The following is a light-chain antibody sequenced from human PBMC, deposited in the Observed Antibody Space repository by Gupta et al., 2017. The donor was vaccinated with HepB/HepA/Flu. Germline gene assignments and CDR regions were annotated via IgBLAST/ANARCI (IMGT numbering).Light chain of an antibody. J-gene: IGLJ1*01. V-gene: IGLV2-14*03. CDR2: DVS. Sequence: QSALTQPASVSGSPGQAITISCSGSSSDIGGDNYVSWYKQHPGSAPRLMIYDVSNRPSGVSDRFSGSKSGNTASLSXSXLQADDXADYYCSSYTTSSIFVFGTGTKVTVL. CDR3: SSYTTSSIFV. CDR1: SSDIGGDNY.